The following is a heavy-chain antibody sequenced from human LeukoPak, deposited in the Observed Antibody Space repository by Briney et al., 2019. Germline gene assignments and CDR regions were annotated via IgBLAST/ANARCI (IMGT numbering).Heavy chain of an antibody. CDR2: ISGSGGST. Sequence: GGSLRLSCAASGFTFSSYAMSWVRQAPGKGLEWVSVISGSGGSTYYADSVKGRFTISRDNSKNTLYLQMNSLRAEDTAVYYCAKGHYYGSGSYPILFYYYYYGMDVWGKGTTVTVSS. CDR3: AKGHYYGSGSYPILFYYYYYGMDV. CDR1: GFTFSSYA. J-gene: IGHJ6*04. V-gene: IGHV3-23*01. D-gene: IGHD3-10*01.